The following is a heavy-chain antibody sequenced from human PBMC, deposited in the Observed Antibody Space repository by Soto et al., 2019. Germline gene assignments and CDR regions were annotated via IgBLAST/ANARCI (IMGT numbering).Heavy chain of an antibody. Sequence: SETLSLTCTVSGGSISSYYWSWIRQPPGKGLEWIGYIYYSGSTNYNPSLKSRVTISVDTSKNQFSLKLSSVTAADTAVYYCARHYGDYGPFDYYYYYMDVWGKGTTVTVSS. V-gene: IGHV4-59*08. CDR3: ARHYGDYGPFDYYYYYMDV. CDR1: GGSISSYY. D-gene: IGHD4-17*01. CDR2: IYYSGST. J-gene: IGHJ6*03.